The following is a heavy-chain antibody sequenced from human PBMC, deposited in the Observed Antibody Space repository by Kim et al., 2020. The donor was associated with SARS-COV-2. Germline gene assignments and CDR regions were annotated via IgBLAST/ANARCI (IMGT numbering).Heavy chain of an antibody. CDR3: GCGDRLGGMDV. D-gene: IGHD2-15*01. J-gene: IGHJ6*02. V-gene: IGHV3-21*01. CDR2: ISSSGSYI. Sequence: GGSLRLSCAASGFTFSSYSMNWVRQAPGKGLEWVSSISSSGSYIYYADSVKGRFTISRDNAKNSLYLQMNSLRAEDTAVYYCGCGDRLGGMDVWGQGTTVTFSS. CDR1: GFTFSSYS.